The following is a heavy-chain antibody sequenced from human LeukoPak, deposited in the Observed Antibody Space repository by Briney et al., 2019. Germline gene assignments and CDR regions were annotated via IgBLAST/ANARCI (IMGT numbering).Heavy chain of an antibody. CDR1: GFTLSSYS. Sequence: GGSLRLSCAASGFTLSSYSMNWVRQAPGKGLEWVSSISSSSSYIYYADSVKGRFTISRDNAKNSPYLQMNSLRAEDTAVYYCARPYYYGSGTEDYYYYGMDVWGQGTTVTVSS. CDR3: ARPYYYGSGTEDYYYYGMDV. J-gene: IGHJ6*02. D-gene: IGHD3-10*01. V-gene: IGHV3-21*01. CDR2: ISSSSSYI.